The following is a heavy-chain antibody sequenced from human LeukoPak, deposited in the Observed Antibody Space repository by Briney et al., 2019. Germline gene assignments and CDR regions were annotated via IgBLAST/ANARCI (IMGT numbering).Heavy chain of an antibody. V-gene: IGHV4-38-2*02. D-gene: IGHD3-9*01. CDR1: GYSISSGYY. J-gene: IGHJ4*02. CDR2: IYHSGST. Sequence: SETLSLTCTVSGYSISSGYYWGWIRQPPGKGLEWIGSIYHSGSTYYNPSLKSRVTISVDTSKNQFSLKLSSVTAADTAVYYCARLRYFDWLLSAFDYWGQGTLVTVSS. CDR3: ARLRYFDWLLSAFDY.